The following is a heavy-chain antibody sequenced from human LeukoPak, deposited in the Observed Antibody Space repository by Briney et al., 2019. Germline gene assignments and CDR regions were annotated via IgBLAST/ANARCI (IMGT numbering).Heavy chain of an antibody. CDR3: AKDRDMTTVTGPDY. V-gene: IGHV3-7*01. D-gene: IGHD4-17*01. CDR1: GFTFTKYW. J-gene: IGHJ4*02. CDR2: IKQDGSDK. Sequence: GGSLRLSCAASGFTFTKYWMTWVRQAPGKGLEWVGNIKQDGSDKNYMDSVKGRFTISRDNTKNSVYLQMSSLRAEDTAVYYCAKDRDMTTVTGPDYWGQGTLVTVSS.